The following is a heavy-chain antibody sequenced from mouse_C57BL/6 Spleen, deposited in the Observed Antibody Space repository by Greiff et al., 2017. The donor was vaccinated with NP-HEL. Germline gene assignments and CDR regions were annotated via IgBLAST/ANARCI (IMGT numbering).Heavy chain of an antibody. CDR2: ISSGSSTI. V-gene: IGHV5-17*01. CDR1: GFTFSDYG. J-gene: IGHJ2*01. CDR3: ARTGYYGSSPFDY. Sequence: DVKLVESGGGLVKPGGSLKLSCAASGFTFSDYGMHWVRQAPEKGLEWVAYISSGSSTIYYADTVKGRFTIARDNAKNTLFLQMTSLRSEDTAMYYCARTGYYGSSPFDYWGQGTTLTVSS. D-gene: IGHD1-1*01.